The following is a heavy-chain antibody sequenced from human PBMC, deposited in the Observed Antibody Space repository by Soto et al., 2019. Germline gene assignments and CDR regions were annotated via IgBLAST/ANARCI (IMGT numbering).Heavy chain of an antibody. Sequence: QVQLVQSGAEVKKPGASVKVSCKTSGYTFTNYYMHWVRQAPGQGFGWVGTINPGGGSTNYAQKFQGRVTMTRDTSTSTVYMDLSRLRSEDTAVYYCARGDSSGWSAYWGQGTLVTVSS. CDR2: INPGGGST. CDR3: ARGDSSGWSAY. V-gene: IGHV1-46*01. D-gene: IGHD6-19*01. J-gene: IGHJ4*02. CDR1: GYTFTNYY.